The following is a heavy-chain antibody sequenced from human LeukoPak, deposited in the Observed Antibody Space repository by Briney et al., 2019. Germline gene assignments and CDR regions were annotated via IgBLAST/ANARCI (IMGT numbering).Heavy chain of an antibody. CDR2: IIPIFGTA. Sequence: ASVKVSCKASGGTFSSYAISWVRQAPGQGLEWMGGIIPIFGTANYAQKFQGRVTITADESTSTAYMELSSLRSEDTAVYYCARAPHQLLPNYFDYWGQGTLVTVSS. J-gene: IGHJ4*02. CDR1: GGTFSSYA. CDR3: ARAPHQLLPNYFDY. D-gene: IGHD2-2*01. V-gene: IGHV1-69*13.